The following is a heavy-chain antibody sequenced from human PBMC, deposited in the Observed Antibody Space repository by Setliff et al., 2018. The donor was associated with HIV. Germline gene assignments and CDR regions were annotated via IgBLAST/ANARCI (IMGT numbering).Heavy chain of an antibody. CDR2: VNYTGTS. Sequence: PSETLSLTCTVSGVSVSSGGYYWSWTRQHPGEGLGWIGYVNYTGTSYFNPSRKSRITIPVDTSKNHFSLKLVFVTAADTAVYYCARGENTTWDLAEYFQHWGHGTLVTVSS. V-gene: IGHV4-31*03. CDR1: GVSVSSGGYY. J-gene: IGHJ1*01. D-gene: IGHD2-2*01. CDR3: ARGENTTWDLAEYFQH.